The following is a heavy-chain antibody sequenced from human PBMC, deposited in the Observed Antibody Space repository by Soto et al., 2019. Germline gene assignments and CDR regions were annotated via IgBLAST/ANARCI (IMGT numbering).Heavy chain of an antibody. J-gene: IGHJ4*02. D-gene: IGHD4-4*01. V-gene: IGHV5-51*01. CDR3: ARHQYNSNLFDY. CDR1: GYSFTSYW. Sequence: GESLKISCQGSGYSFTSYWIGWVRQMPRKCLEWMWIIFPSDSYTRYIPSFQGQVTISADKSISTAYLQWSSLKASYTAMYYCARHQYNSNLFDYWGQGTLVTVSS. CDR2: IFPSDSYT.